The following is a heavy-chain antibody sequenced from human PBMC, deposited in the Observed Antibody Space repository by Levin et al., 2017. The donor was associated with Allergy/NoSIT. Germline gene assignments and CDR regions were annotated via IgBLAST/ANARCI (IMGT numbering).Heavy chain of an antibody. CDR1: GFTFSDYA. D-gene: IGHD5-24*01. V-gene: IGHV3-30*04. CDR2: ISYDGEKK. CDR3: ARDAVKNGYNWDYFDY. Sequence: PGESLKISCAAAGFTFSDYAVHWVRQAPGKGLEWVALISYDGEKKYYTDSVKGRFTISRDNSENTLYLEMNSLTTEDTAVYYCARDAVKNGYNWDYFDYGGQGTLGTVSS. J-gene: IGHJ4*02.